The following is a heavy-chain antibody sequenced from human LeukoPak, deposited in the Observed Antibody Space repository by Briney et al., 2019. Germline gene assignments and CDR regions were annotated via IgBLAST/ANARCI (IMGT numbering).Heavy chain of an antibody. V-gene: IGHV4-59*01. D-gene: IGHD5-12*01. CDR2: IYYSAST. J-gene: IGHJ2*01. CDR3: XXVXXXXXYXYWXXDP. Sequence: XXXXSGDSXSSYYWSWIRQPPGKGLEWIGYIYYSASTNYNPSLKSRVTISVDMSKNQFSLKLNSVTAGDRAVYYWXXVXXXXXYXYWXXDPWGRGTXVTVSS. CDR1: GDSXSSYY.